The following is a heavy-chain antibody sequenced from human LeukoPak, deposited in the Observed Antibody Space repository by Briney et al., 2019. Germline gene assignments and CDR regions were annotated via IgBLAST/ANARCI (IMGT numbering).Heavy chain of an antibody. J-gene: IGHJ4*02. CDR3: ARGDYDFWSGYFGYFDY. CDR2: IWYDGSNK. V-gene: IGHV3-33*01. D-gene: IGHD3-3*01. Sequence: GGSLRLSCAASGFTFSSYGMNWVRQAPGKGLEWVAVIWYDGSNKYYGDSVKGRFTISRDNSKNTLYPQMNSLRAEDTAVYYCARGDYDFWSGYFGYFDYWGQGTLVTVSS. CDR1: GFTFSSYG.